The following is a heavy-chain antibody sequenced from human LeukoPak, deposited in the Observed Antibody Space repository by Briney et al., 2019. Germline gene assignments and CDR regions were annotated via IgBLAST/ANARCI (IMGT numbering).Heavy chain of an antibody. CDR2: IKQDGSEK. CDR1: GFTFSSYW. V-gene: IGHV3-7*01. CDR3: ARVTGVATIIFDY. D-gene: IGHD5-12*01. J-gene: IGHJ4*02. Sequence: PGGSLRLSCAASGFTFSSYWMSWVRQAPGKGLEWVANIKQDGSEKYYVDSVKGRFTISRDNAKNSLYLQMNSLRVEDTAVYYCARVTGVATIIFDYWGQGTLVTVSS.